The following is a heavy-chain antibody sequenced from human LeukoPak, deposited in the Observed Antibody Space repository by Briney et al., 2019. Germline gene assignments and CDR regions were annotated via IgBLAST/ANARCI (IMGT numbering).Heavy chain of an antibody. Sequence: GGSLRLSCAASGFMFSSYWMSWVRQAPGKGLEWVADIKEDGSEKSYVDSVKGRFTISRDNAKNSLYLQMNSLRAEDTAVYYCAREARLITMVRGVRIMGHYYMDVWGKGTTVTISS. V-gene: IGHV3-7*01. CDR3: AREARLITMVRGVRIMGHYYMDV. J-gene: IGHJ6*03. CDR2: IKEDGSEK. D-gene: IGHD3-10*01. CDR1: GFMFSSYW.